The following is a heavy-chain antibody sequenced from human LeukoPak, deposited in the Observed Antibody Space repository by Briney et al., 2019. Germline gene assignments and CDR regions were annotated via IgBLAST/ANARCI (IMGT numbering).Heavy chain of an antibody. J-gene: IGHJ4*02. CDR1: GFTFYDSA. CDR2: ITGDGGST. V-gene: IGHV3-43*02. Sequence: GGSLRLSCAASGFTFYDSAMHWVRQGPGKGLEWVSLITGDGGSTYYADSVKGRLTISRDNSKNSLYLQMNSLRTEDTALYYCAKDRGNIFDYWGQGTLVTVSS. CDR3: AKDRGNIFDY.